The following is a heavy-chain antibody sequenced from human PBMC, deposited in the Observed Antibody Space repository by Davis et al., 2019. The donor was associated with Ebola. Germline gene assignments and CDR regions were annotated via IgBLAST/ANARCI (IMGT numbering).Heavy chain of an antibody. Sequence: PGGSLRLSCTVSGGSISSYYWSWIRQPPGKGLEWIGYIYYSGSTNYNPSLKSRVTISVDTSKNQFSLKLSSVTAADTAVYYCARHPDTAMADYYYYGMDVWGQGTTVTVSS. D-gene: IGHD5-18*01. V-gene: IGHV4-59*08. CDR3: ARHPDTAMADYYYYGMDV. J-gene: IGHJ6*02. CDR2: IYYSGST. CDR1: GGSISSYY.